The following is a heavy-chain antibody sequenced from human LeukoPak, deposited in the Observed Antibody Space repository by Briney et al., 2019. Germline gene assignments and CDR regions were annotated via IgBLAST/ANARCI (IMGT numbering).Heavy chain of an antibody. D-gene: IGHD3-3*01. CDR3: ARANWDFWSGYYSYYYYYMDV. Sequence: ASVKVSCKASGYTFTSYGISWVRQAPGQGLEWMGWISAYNGNTNYAQKLQGRVTITTDTSTSTAYMELRSRRSDDTAVYYCARANWDFWSGYYSYYYYYMDVGSKGTTVTVSS. V-gene: IGHV1-18*01. J-gene: IGHJ6*03. CDR2: ISAYNGNT. CDR1: GYTFTSYG.